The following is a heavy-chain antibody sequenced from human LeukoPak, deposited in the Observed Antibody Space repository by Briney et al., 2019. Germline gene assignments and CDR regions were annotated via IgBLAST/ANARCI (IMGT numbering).Heavy chain of an antibody. CDR1: GGSISGSSYY. CDR2: IYYSGST. CDR3: ARSRGIAAAGRFDP. Sequence: SETLSLTCTVSGGSISGSSYYWGWIRQPAGKGLEWIGSIYYSGSTYYNPSLKSRVTISVDTSKDQFSLKLSSVTAADTAVYYCARSRGIAAAGRFDPWGQGTLVSVSS. J-gene: IGHJ5*02. D-gene: IGHD6-13*01. V-gene: IGHV4-39*01.